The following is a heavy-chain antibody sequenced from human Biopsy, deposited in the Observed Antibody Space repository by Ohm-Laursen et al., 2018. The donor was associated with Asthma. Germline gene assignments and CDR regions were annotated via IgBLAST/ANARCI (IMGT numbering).Heavy chain of an antibody. CDR1: GDSLGSFINYA. D-gene: IGHD5-12*01. CDR2: LIPVLGTA. CDR3: ARGYSGTDRIVYYYSGMEV. J-gene: IGHJ6*02. V-gene: IGHV1-69*13. Sequence: SVKVSCKASGDSLGSFINYAISWVRQAPRQGLEWMGGLIPVLGTADYAPMFEGRVTITADESTSTAYLELTSLRFEDTAVYYCARGYSGTDRIVYYYSGMEVWGQGTTVTVSS.